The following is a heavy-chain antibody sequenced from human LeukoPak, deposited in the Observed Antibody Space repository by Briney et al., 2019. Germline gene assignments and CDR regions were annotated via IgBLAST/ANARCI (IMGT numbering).Heavy chain of an antibody. CDR2: IIPIFGTA. CDR1: GGTFSSYT. V-gene: IGHV1-69*05. CDR3: APMKHPFYFDY. Sequence: SVKVSCKASGGTFSSYTISWVRQAPGQGLEWMGGIIPIFGTANYAQKFQDRVTLTTDTSTGTAYMELRSLRSDDTAVYYCAPMKHPFYFDYWGQGTLVTVSS. J-gene: IGHJ4*02.